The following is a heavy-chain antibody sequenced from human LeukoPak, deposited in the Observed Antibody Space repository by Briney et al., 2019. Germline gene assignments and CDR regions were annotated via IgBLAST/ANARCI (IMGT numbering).Heavy chain of an antibody. V-gene: IGHV3-13*01. CDR3: ARGDYYYSSMDV. D-gene: IGHD2-21*01. CDR1: GFTISNYD. J-gene: IGHJ6*02. Sequence: GGSLRLSCAASGFTISNYDMHWVRQKPGKGLEWVSTTHTAGDTYYPDSVKGRFAISRENAKNSLSLQMNSLRAGDTAVYYCARGDYYYSSMDVWGQGTTVTVSS. CDR2: THTAGDT.